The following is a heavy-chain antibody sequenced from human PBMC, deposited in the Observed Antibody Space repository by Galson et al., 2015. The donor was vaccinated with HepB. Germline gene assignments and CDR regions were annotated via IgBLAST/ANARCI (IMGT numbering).Heavy chain of an antibody. CDR2: ISGRGGNT. D-gene: IGHD3-10*01. J-gene: IGHJ4*02. CDR1: GFTFSTYA. Sequence: SLRLSCAASGFTFSTYAMSWVRQAPGKGLEWVSLISGRGGNTYSADSVKGRFTISRDNSKNTLYLQMNSLRAEDTAVYYCAKGGNYYYGSGSRTWIDYWGQGTLVTVSS. V-gene: IGHV3-23*01. CDR3: AKGGNYYYGSGSRTWIDY.